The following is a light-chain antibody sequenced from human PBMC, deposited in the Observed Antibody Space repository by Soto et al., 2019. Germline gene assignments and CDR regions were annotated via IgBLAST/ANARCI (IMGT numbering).Light chain of an antibody. CDR3: QPYNSDSRT. CDR1: QSISTY. V-gene: IGKV1-5*03. CDR2: KAS. J-gene: IGKJ1*01. Sequence: DIQMTQSPSTLSASVGDIVTITFRASQSISTYLAWYRHKPGEAPKLLIYKASTSERGVPSRFSGSGSGTDFTLTISSLQPDDFATYYCQPYNSDSRTFGQGTKVDIK.